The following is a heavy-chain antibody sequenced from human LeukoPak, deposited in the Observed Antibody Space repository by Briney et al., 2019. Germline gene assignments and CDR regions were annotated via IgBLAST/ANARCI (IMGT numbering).Heavy chain of an antibody. CDR3: ARGLPLWFGELPFDY. V-gene: IGHV4-34*01. J-gene: IGHJ4*02. CDR2: INHSGST. CDR1: GGSFSGYY. D-gene: IGHD3-10*01. Sequence: MSSETLSLTCAAYGGSFSGYYWSWIRQPPGKGLEWIGEINHSGSTNYNPSLKSRVTISVDTSKNQFSLKLSSVTAADTAVYYCARGLPLWFGELPFDYWGQGTLVTVSS.